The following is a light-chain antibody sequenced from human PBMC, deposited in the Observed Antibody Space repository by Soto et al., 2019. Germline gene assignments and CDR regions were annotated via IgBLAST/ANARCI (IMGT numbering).Light chain of an antibody. CDR2: RTP. J-gene: IGKJ1*01. CDR3: QQYNSSPRT. V-gene: IGKV3-20*01. Sequence: EIVLTQSPGTLSLSPWERATLSCRASQSVSSSYLAWYQQKPGQAPRLLIYRTPNRATGIPDRFSGSGSGTDFTLTISRLEPEDFAVYWCQQYNSSPRTFGQGTKVDIK. CDR1: QSVSSSY.